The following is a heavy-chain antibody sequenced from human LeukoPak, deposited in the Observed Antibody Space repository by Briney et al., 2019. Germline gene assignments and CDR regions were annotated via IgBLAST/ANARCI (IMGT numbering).Heavy chain of an antibody. J-gene: IGHJ4*02. CDR3: ARAAWYYDSSGYYFSGPVDY. Sequence: SQTLSLTCAVSGGSISSGGYSWSWIRQPPGKGLEWIGYIYHSGSTYYNPSLKSRVTISVDTSKNQFSLKLSSVTAADTAVYYCARAAWYYDSSGYYFSGPVDYWGQGTLVTVSS. CDR2: IYHSGST. V-gene: IGHV4-30-2*01. D-gene: IGHD3-22*01. CDR1: GGSISSGGYS.